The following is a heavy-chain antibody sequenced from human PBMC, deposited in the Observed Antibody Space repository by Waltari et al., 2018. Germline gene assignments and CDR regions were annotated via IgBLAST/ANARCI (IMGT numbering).Heavy chain of an antibody. Sequence: QVQLVQSGAEVKKPGSSVKVSCKASGGTFSSYAISWVRQDPGQGLEWMGGIIPIFGTANYAQKFQGRVTITADESPSTAYMELVSLRSEDTAVYYCARGLEMATNNFDYWGQGTLVTVSS. CDR3: ARGLEMATNNFDY. J-gene: IGHJ4*02. CDR2: IIPIFGTA. CDR1: GGTFSSYA. D-gene: IGHD5-12*01. V-gene: IGHV1-69*01.